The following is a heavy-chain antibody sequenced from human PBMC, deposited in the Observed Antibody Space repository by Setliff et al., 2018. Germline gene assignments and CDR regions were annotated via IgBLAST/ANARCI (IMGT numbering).Heavy chain of an antibody. Sequence: PSETLSLTCTVSRGSINSHYWSWIRQPAGKGLEWIGRIFGSGSTNYNPSLKSRVTMSIDTSKNQFFLKVRSVTAADTAVYYCAGDRGSNNSPEDFDYWGLGTLVTVS. V-gene: IGHV4-4*07. CDR1: RGSINSHY. D-gene: IGHD1-1*01. J-gene: IGHJ4*02. CDR2: IFGSGST. CDR3: AGDRGSNNSPEDFDY.